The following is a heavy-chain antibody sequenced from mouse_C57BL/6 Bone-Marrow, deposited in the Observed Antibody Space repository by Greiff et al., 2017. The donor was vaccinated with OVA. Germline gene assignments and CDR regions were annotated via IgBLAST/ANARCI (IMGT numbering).Heavy chain of an antibody. CDR1: GFSLTSYG. Sequence: QVQLQQSGPGLVQPSQSLSITCTVSGFSLTSYGVHWVRQSPGKGLEWLGVIWSGGSTDYNAAFISRLSISKDNSKSQVFFKMNSLQADDTAIYYCARRTLYGYDVDYYAMDYWGQGTSVTVSS. D-gene: IGHD2-2*01. CDR3: ARRTLYGYDVDYYAMDY. J-gene: IGHJ4*01. V-gene: IGHV2-2*01. CDR2: IWSGGST.